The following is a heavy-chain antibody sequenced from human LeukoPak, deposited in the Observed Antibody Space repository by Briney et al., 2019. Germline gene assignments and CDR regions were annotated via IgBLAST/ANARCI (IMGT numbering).Heavy chain of an antibody. CDR1: GFSFSTYG. CDR2: IQYDGSDK. CDR3: AKGSHWFFDY. J-gene: IGHJ4*02. D-gene: IGHD2-15*01. Sequence: GGSLRLSCAASGFSFSTYGIHWVRQALGKGLEWVAFIQYDGSDKYYADSVKGRFTISRDNSKNNLYLQVNSLSAEDTAVYYCAKGSHWFFDYWGQGTLVTVSS. V-gene: IGHV3-30*02.